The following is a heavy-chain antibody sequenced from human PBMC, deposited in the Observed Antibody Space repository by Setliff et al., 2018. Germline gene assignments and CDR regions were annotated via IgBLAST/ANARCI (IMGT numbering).Heavy chain of an antibody. V-gene: IGHV3-11*03. CDR3: ARSGFYDSSGYYLDY. J-gene: IGHJ4*02. CDR2: ISSSSSYT. CDR1: GFTFSDYY. D-gene: IGHD3-22*01. Sequence: GGSLRLSCAASGFTFSDYYMSYISQAPGKGLEWVSYISSSSSYTNYADSVKGRFTISRDNAKNSLYLEMNSLRAEDTAVYYCARSGFYDSSGYYLDYWGQGTLVTVSS.